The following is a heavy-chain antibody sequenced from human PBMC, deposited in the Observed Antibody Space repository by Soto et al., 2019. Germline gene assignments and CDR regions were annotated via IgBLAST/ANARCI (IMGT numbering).Heavy chain of an antibody. V-gene: IGHV1-2*02. J-gene: IGHJ4*02. CDR3: ARGTGSSCLDI. Sequence: GAAVKVSCKASGYTFSAPYMQWVRQAPGQGLEWMGWINSKTGYTKYARDFQGSVTLTRDTSRNTAYMELRSQPSDDTAMYYRARGTGSSCLDIWGQGAVVTVS. D-gene: IGHD3-10*01. CDR1: GYTFSAPY. CDR2: INSKTGYT.